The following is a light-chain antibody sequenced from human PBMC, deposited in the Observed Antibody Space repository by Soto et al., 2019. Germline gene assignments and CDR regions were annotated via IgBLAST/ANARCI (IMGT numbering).Light chain of an antibody. CDR2: EVN. Sequence: QSALTQPASVSGSPGQSIAISCTGTSGDVGSHNHVSWYQQYPGRAPKLIIYEVNNRPSGVSDRFSGPKSGSTASLTISGLQAEDEADYYCNSLSAAGTSYVFGTGTKVTVL. CDR3: NSLSAAGTSYV. CDR1: SGDVGSHNH. J-gene: IGLJ1*01. V-gene: IGLV2-14*01.